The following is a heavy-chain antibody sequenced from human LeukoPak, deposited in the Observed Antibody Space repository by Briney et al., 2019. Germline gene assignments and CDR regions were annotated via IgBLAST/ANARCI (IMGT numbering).Heavy chain of an antibody. CDR3: ARDRGYCSSTSCNYGMDV. J-gene: IGHJ6*04. Sequence: PGMSLRLSCAASGFTFSSYGMHWVRQAPGKGLEWVAVIWYDGSNKYYADSVKGRFTISRDSSKNTLYLQMNSLRAEDTAVYYCARDRGYCSSTSCNYGMDVWGKGTTVTVSS. CDR2: IWYDGSNK. D-gene: IGHD2-2*01. V-gene: IGHV3-33*01. CDR1: GFTFSSYG.